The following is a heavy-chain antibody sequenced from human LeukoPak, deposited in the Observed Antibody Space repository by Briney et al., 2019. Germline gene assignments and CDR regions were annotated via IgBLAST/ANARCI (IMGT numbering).Heavy chain of an antibody. CDR2: ISGSSSYI. J-gene: IGHJ6*02. CDR3: ARSTNSYYYYYGMDV. CDR1: GFTFSSYS. D-gene: IGHD1-14*01. Sequence: GGSLRLSCAASGFTFSSYSMNWVRQAPGKGLEWVSSISGSSSYIYYADSVKGRFTISRDNAKNSLYLQMNSLRAEDTAVYYCARSTNSYYYYYGMDVWGQGTTVTVSS. V-gene: IGHV3-21*01.